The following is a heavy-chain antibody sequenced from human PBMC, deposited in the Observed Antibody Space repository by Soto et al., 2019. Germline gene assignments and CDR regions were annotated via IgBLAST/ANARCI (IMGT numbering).Heavy chain of an antibody. CDR2: ISGSGGST. V-gene: IGHV3-23*01. CDR3: AKVGPVANDY. D-gene: IGHD5-12*01. J-gene: IGHJ4*02. Sequence: GGSLRLSCAASGFTFSSYAMSWVRQAPGKGLEWVSAISGSGGSTYYADSVKGRFTISRDNSKNRTLYLQMNSLRAEDTAVYYCAKVGPVANDYRGQGTLVTVSS. CDR1: GFTFSSYA.